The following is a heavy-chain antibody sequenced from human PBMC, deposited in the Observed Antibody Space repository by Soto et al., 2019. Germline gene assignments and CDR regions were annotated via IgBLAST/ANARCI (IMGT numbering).Heavy chain of an antibody. D-gene: IGHD2-15*01. CDR2: ISYDGSNK. J-gene: IGHJ4*02. Sequence: QVQLVESGGGVVQPGRSLRLSCAASGFTFSSYGMHWVRQAPGKGLEWVAVISYDGSNKYYADSVKGRFTISRDNSKNTLYLQMNSLRAGDTAVYYCASQDEEGVNWGQGTLVTVSS. V-gene: IGHV3-30*03. CDR1: GFTFSSYG. CDR3: ASQDEEGVN.